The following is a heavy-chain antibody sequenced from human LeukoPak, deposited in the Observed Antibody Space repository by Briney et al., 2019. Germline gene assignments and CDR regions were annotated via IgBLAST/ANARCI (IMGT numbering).Heavy chain of an antibody. J-gene: IGHJ4*02. CDR2: IYYSGST. D-gene: IGHD1-26*01. CDR1: GGSISRYY. V-gene: IGHV4-59*01. Sequence: PSETLSLTCTVSGGSISRYYWSWIRQPPGKGLEWIGYIYYSGSTNYNPSLKSRVTISVDTSKNQFSLKLSSVTAADTAVYYCARDGTASYFDYWGQGTLVTVSS. CDR3: ARDGTASYFDY.